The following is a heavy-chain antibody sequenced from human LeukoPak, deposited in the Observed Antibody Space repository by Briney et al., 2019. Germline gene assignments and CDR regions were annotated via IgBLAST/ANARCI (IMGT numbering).Heavy chain of an antibody. CDR2: IYTSGST. Sequence: SETLSLTCTVSGGSISSYYWSWIRQPAGKGLEWIGRIYTSGSTNYNPSLKSRVTMSVDTSKNQFSLKLSPVTAADTAVYYCASSPPRTGAFDIWGQGTMVTVSS. V-gene: IGHV4-4*07. CDR1: GGSISSYY. D-gene: IGHD1-1*01. J-gene: IGHJ3*02. CDR3: ASSPPRTGAFDI.